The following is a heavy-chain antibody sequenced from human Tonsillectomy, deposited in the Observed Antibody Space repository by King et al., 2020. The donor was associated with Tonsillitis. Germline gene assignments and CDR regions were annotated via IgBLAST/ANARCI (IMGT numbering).Heavy chain of an antibody. CDR1: GFTFSSYD. Sequence: VQLVESGGGLVQPGGSLRLSCAASGFTFSSYDMHWVRQAPGRGLEWVSAIGSAGDTYYPGSVKGRFTISRDNAKNLLYLQMNSLRAGDTAVYYCAREKFGHLLYAYGGQGTRVTVSS. V-gene: IGHV3-13*01. J-gene: IGHJ4*02. CDR3: AREKFGHLLYAY. D-gene: IGHD3-10*01. CDR2: IGSAGDT.